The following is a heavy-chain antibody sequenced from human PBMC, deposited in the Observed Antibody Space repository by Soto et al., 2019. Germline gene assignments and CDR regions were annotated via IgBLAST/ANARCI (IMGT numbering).Heavy chain of an antibody. CDR2: ISSYGADT. V-gene: IGHV3-64D*06. CDR1: VFTFNSYA. D-gene: IGHD6-19*01. J-gene: IGHJ4*02. CDR3: VKEGYMRSDWYGQFDY. Sequence: GGSLRLSCSSSVFTFNSYAMQWVRQAPGKGLEFVSAISSYGADTYYADSVKGRFAISRDNSKNTLYLQMSSLRAEDTALYYCVKEGYMRSDWYGQFDYWGQGALVTVSS.